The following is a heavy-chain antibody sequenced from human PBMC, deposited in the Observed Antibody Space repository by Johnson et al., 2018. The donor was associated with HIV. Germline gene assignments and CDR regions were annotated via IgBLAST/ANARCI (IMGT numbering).Heavy chain of an antibody. Sequence: QVQLVESGGGLVQPGGSLRLSCAASGFTFSSYWMSWVRQAPGKGLEWLAFIRYDGSNTDYVDSVKGRFTSSRDNSKNTLYLQMNSLRTEDTAVYYCATVGLGVGANPLWGQGTMVTVSS. CDR3: ATVGLGVGANPL. CDR2: IRYDGSNT. D-gene: IGHD1-26*01. V-gene: IGHV3-30*02. J-gene: IGHJ3*01. CDR1: GFTFSSYW.